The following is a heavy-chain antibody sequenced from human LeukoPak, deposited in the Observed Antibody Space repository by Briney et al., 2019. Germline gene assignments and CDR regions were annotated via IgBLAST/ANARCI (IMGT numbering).Heavy chain of an antibody. CDR3: AGSLGYCTSNVCYLKY. J-gene: IGHJ4*02. Sequence: SQTLSLTCAISGDSVSSNSAAWNWIRQSPSRGLEWLGRTYYRSKWYNDYAVSVKSRITINPDTSKNQFSLQLNSVTPDDTAVYYCAGSLGYCTSNVCYLKYWGQGTLVTVSS. D-gene: IGHD2-8*01. CDR2: TYYRSKWYN. V-gene: IGHV6-1*01. CDR1: GDSVSSNSAA.